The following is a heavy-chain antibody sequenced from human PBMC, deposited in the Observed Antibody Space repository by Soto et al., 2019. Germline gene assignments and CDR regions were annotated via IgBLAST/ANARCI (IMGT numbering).Heavy chain of an antibody. CDR3: ARSGSMPYYYYGMDV. CDR1: GYTFARYG. Sequence: QVQVVQSGAEVKKPGASVRVSCKASGYTFARYGIDWVRQAPGQGLEWMGWISGHNGDTKYVQKFQGRVSMTTDTSTSTAPMELRSLRSDDTAVYYCARSGSMPYYYYGMDVWGQGTTVTVSS. V-gene: IGHV1-18*01. CDR2: ISGHNGDT. D-gene: IGHD3-10*01. J-gene: IGHJ6*02.